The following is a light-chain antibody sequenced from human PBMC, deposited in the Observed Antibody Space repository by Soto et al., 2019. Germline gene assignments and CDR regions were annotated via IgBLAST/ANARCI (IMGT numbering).Light chain of an antibody. CDR3: MQPLQSWT. CDR1: QSLLHSNGYNY. Sequence: DIVMTQSPLSLPVTPGEPASISCRSSQSLLHSNGYNYLDWYLQKPGQSPQLVIYLGSNRASGVPDRFSGSGSGTDFTLIISRVEAEYVGVYFCMQPLQSWTFGQGTKVEIK. J-gene: IGKJ1*01. V-gene: IGKV2-28*01. CDR2: LGS.